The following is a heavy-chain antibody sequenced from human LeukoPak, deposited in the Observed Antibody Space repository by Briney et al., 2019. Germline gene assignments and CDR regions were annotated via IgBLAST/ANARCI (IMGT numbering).Heavy chain of an antibody. Sequence: GGSLRLSCAASGFTFSSSWMHWVRQAPGKGLVWVSRINSDGSTTNYADSVRGRFTISRDNSKNTLYLQMNSLRTEDTAVYYCARDWIAVAGANWFDPWGQGTLVTVSS. CDR1: GFTFSSSW. J-gene: IGHJ5*02. CDR3: ARDWIAVAGANWFDP. CDR2: INSDGSTT. D-gene: IGHD6-19*01. V-gene: IGHV3-74*01.